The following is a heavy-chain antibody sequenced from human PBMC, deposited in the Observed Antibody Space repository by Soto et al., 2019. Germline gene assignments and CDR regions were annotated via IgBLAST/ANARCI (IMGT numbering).Heavy chain of an antibody. CDR3: AKSHPITVISLDY. V-gene: IGHV3-30*09. D-gene: IGHD3-16*02. J-gene: IGHJ4*02. Sequence: DSVRGRFAISRDNSKNTLYLQMNGLRAEDTAIYYCAKSHPITVISLDYWGQGTLVTVSS.